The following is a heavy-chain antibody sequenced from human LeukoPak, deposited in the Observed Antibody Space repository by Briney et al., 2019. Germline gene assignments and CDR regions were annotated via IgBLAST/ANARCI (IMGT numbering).Heavy chain of an antibody. Sequence: SQTLSLTCTVSGGSISSGSYYWSWIRQPPGKGLEWIGYIYYSGSANYNPSLKSRVTIPVDTSKNQFSLKLSSVTAADTAVYYCARNLKSDAFDIWGQGTMVTVSS. J-gene: IGHJ3*02. V-gene: IGHV4-61*01. CDR1: GGSISSGSYY. CDR2: IYYSGSA. D-gene: IGHD3-9*01. CDR3: ARNLKSDAFDI.